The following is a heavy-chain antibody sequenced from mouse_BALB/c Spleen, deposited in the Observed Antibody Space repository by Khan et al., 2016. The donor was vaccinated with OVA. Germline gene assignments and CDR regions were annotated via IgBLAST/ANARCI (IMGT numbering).Heavy chain of an antibody. D-gene: IGHD2-13*01. CDR2: IYPSDSYT. V-gene: IGHV1-69*02. J-gene: IGHJ2*01. CDR1: GYTFTNYW. Sequence: QVQLKQSGSDLVRPGASVKLSCKASGYTFTNYWINWVKQRPGQGLKWIGNIYPSDSYTNYNQKFKDKATLTVDKFSSTAYMQLSSPTAEYAAVYYCTRGDPGNFDFWGQGTTLTGSS. CDR3: TRGDPGNFDF.